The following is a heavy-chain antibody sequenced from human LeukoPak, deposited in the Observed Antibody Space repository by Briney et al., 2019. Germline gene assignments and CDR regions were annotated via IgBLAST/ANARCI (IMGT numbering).Heavy chain of an antibody. CDR3: ASHPRDTAVVTYFYYGMDV. CDR2: IYYSGST. Sequence: SETLSLTCTVSGGSISSSSYYWGWIRQPPGKGPEWIGSIYYSGSTYYNPSLKSRVTISVDTSKNQFSLKLSSVTAAAAAVYYCASHPRDTAVVTYFYYGMDVWGQGTTVTVSS. D-gene: IGHD5-18*01. V-gene: IGHV4-39*01. J-gene: IGHJ6*02. CDR1: GGSISSSSYY.